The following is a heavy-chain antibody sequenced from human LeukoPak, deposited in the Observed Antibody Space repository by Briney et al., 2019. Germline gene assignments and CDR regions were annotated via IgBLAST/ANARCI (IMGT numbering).Heavy chain of an antibody. J-gene: IGHJ4*02. CDR3: AREDADYTFSFDF. CDR2: INPNSGGT. CDR1: GYTFTAYY. V-gene: IGHV1-2*02. Sequence: GASVKVSCKASGYTFTAYYMHWVRQAPGQGLEWMGWINPNSGGTNYAQKFQGRVTMTRDTSISTAYMELSSLRSEDTAVYYCAREDADYTFSFDFWGQGTLVTVSS. D-gene: IGHD4-17*01.